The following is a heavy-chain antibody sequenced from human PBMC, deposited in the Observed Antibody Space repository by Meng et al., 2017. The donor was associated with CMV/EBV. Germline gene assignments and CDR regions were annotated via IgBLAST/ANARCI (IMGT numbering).Heavy chain of an antibody. Sequence: GESLKISCAASGFTFSSYWMHWVRQAPGKGLVWVSRINSDGGSTSYADSVKGRFTISRDNAKNTLYLQMNSLRAEDTAVYYCARDGGVRSSSSSLHYYYGMDVWGQGTTVTVSS. D-gene: IGHD6-6*01. V-gene: IGHV3-74*01. CDR3: ARDGGVRSSSSSLHYYYGMDV. J-gene: IGHJ6*02. CDR1: GFTFSSYW. CDR2: INSDGGST.